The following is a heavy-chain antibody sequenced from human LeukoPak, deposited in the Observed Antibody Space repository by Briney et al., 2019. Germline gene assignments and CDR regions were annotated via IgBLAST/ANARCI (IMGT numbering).Heavy chain of an antibody. V-gene: IGHV4-34*01. CDR2: INHSGST. J-gene: IGHJ6*02. CDR3: ARVSSSTDSPYYYYGMDV. D-gene: IGHD6-6*01. Sequence: SETLSLTCAVYGGSFSGYYWSWIRQPPGKGLEWIREINHSGSTNYNPSLKSGVTISVDTSKTQFSLKLSSVTAADTAVFYCARVSSSTDSPYYYYGMDVWGQVTTVTVSS. CDR1: GGSFSGYY.